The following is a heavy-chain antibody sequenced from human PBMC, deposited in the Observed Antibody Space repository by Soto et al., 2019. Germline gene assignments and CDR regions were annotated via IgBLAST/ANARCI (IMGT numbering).Heavy chain of an antibody. CDR2: IIPIFGTA. V-gene: IGHV1-69*01. CDR3: ARASSRGYQLLGDYYYYGMDV. J-gene: IGHJ6*02. CDR1: GGTFSSYA. Sequence: QVQLVQSGAEVKKPGSSVKVSCKASGGTFSSYAISWVRQAPGQGLEWMGGIIPIFGTANYAQKFQGRVTITADESTSTAYMELSSRRSEDTAVYYCARASSRGYQLLGDYYYYGMDVWGQGTTVTVSS. D-gene: IGHD2-2*01.